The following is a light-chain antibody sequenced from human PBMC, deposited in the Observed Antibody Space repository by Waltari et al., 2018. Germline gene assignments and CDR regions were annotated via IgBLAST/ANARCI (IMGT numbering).Light chain of an antibody. CDR2: KAS. J-gene: IGKJ4*01. Sequence: DIQMTQSPSTLFASVGDRVTITCRASESISSWLAWYQQQPGKAPKFLIYKASTLESGVPSRFSGSESGTEFTLAISCLQPDDFATYYCQQYDRSPLTFGGGTKVEMK. V-gene: IGKV1-5*03. CDR1: ESISSW. CDR3: QQYDRSPLT.